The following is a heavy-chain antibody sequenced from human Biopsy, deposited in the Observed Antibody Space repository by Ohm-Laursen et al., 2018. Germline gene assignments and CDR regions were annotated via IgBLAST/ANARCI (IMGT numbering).Heavy chain of an antibody. CDR2: INAKTGDT. J-gene: IGHJ5*02. V-gene: IGHV1-2*02. D-gene: IGHD3-22*01. CDR1: GYTFTDYF. CDR3: TRGGYYYDSLAYYYWFDP. Sequence: SVKVSCKTSGYTFTDYFVHWVRQAPGQGLEWMGWINAKTGDTNYAQKFQGRATMTRDTSISTAYVDLSSLRSDDTAVYYCTRGGYYYDSLAYYYWFDPWGQGTLVTVSS.